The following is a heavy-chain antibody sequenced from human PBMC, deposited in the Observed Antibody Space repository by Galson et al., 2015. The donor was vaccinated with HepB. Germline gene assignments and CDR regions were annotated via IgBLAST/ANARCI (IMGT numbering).Heavy chain of an antibody. V-gene: IGHV3-48*01. D-gene: IGHD3-22*01. J-gene: IGHJ3*02. CDR2: ISSSSSTI. CDR3: ATTYYYDSSGYYWKVRAFDI. CDR1: GFTFSSYS. Sequence: SLRLSCAASGFTFSSYSMNWVRQAPGKGLEWVSYISSSSSTIYYAASVKGRFTISRDNAKNSLYLQMNSLRAEDTAVYYCATTYYYDSSGYYWKVRAFDIWGQGTMVTVSS.